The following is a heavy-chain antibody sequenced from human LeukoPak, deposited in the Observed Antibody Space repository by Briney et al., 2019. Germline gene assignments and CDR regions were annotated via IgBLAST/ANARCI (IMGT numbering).Heavy chain of an antibody. CDR3: AKSVAPYCSGGSCFDAFDI. D-gene: IGHD2-15*01. CDR1: GFTFSSYG. J-gene: IGHJ3*02. CDR2: IRYDGSNK. V-gene: IGHV3-30*02. Sequence: PGGSLRLSCAASGFTFSSYGMYWVRQAPGKGLEWVAFIRYDGSNKYYADSVKGRFTISRDNSKNTLYLQMNSLRAEDTAVYYCAKSVAPYCSGGSCFDAFDIWGQGTMVTVSS.